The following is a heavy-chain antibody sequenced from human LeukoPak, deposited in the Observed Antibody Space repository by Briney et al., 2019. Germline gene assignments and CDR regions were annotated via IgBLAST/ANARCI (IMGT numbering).Heavy chain of an antibody. Sequence: GGSLRLPCAASGFTFSDYYMSWIRQAPGKGLEWVSYISSSSSYTNYADSVKGRFTISRDNAKNSLYLQMNSLRAEDTAVYYCASGITMVRGVITDYWGQGTLVTVSS. CDR1: GFTFSDYY. CDR3: ASGITMVRGVITDY. CDR2: ISSSSSYT. J-gene: IGHJ4*02. V-gene: IGHV3-11*06. D-gene: IGHD3-10*01.